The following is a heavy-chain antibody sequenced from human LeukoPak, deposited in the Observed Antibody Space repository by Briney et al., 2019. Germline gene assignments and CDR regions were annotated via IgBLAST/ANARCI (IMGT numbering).Heavy chain of an antibody. Sequence: PGGSLRLSCAASGFTFSSYAMHWVRQAPGKGLEYVSAISSNGGSTYYANSVKGRFTISRDNSKNTLYLQMGSLRAEDMAVYYCARDSGLKSLDAFDIWGQGTMVTVSS. J-gene: IGHJ3*02. CDR1: GFTFSSYA. CDR2: ISSNGGST. V-gene: IGHV3-64*01. CDR3: ARDSGLKSLDAFDI.